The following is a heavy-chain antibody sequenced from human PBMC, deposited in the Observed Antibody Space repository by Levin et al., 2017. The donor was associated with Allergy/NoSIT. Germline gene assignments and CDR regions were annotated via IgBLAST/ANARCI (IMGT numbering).Heavy chain of an antibody. CDR3: ARGRNYYGSGSRKGAFDI. CDR1: GGSFSGYY. V-gene: IGHV4-34*01. CDR2: INHSGST. J-gene: IGHJ3*02. D-gene: IGHD3-10*01. Sequence: KASETLSLTCAVYGGSFSGYYWSWIRQPPGKGLEWIGEINHSGSTNYNPSLKSRVTISVDTSKNQFSLKLSSVTAADTAVYYCARGRNYYGSGSRKGAFDIWGQGTMVTVSS.